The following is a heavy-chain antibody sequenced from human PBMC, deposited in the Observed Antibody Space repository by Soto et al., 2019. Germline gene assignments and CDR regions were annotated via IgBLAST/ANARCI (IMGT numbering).Heavy chain of an antibody. D-gene: IGHD5-12*01. CDR3: AHRPKGWLPFDY. J-gene: IGHJ4*02. CDR1: GFSLSTSGVG. V-gene: IGHV2-5*02. Sequence: QITLKESGPTLVKPTQTLTLTCTFSGFSLSTSGVGVGWIRQPPGKALEWLALIYWDDDKRYSPSLKSRLTITKDTSKNQAVLTMTNMDPVDTATYYCAHRPKGWLPFDYWGQGTLVTVSS. CDR2: IYWDDDK.